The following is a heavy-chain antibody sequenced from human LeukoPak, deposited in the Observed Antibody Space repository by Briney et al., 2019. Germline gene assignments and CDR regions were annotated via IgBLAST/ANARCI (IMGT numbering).Heavy chain of an antibody. Sequence: PSETLSLTCTVSGGSISSGGHYWSWIRQHPGKGLEWIAYISYSGSTYYNPSLKSRIIISVDTSKNRFSLKLSSVTAADTAVYFCARGALNYYDTIGYSNDAFDIWGQGTMVTVSS. D-gene: IGHD3-22*01. CDR1: GGSISSGGHY. V-gene: IGHV4-31*03. CDR2: ISYSGST. CDR3: ARGALNYYDTIGYSNDAFDI. J-gene: IGHJ3*02.